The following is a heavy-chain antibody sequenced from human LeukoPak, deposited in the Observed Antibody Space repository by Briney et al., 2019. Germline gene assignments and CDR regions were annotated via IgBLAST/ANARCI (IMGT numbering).Heavy chain of an antibody. CDR2: ISYDGSNK. J-gene: IGHJ1*01. Sequence: GGSLRLSCAASGFTFSSYGMHWVRQAPGKGLEWVAVISYDGSNKYYADSVKGRFTISRDNSKNTLYLQMNSLRAEDTAVYYCAKMRYSSSWYASTEYFQHWGQGTLVTVSS. CDR1: GFTFSSYG. D-gene: IGHD6-13*01. CDR3: AKMRYSSSWYASTEYFQH. V-gene: IGHV3-30*18.